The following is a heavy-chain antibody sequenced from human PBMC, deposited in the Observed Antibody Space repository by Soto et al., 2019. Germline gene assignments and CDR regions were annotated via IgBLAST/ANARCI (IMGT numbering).Heavy chain of an antibody. CDR3: ARDVKDYYDSSGYYLLFDY. CDR1: GYTFTGYY. J-gene: IGHJ4*02. Sequence: ASVKVSCKASGYTFTGYYMHWVRQAPGQGLEWMGWINPNSGGTNYAQKFQGRVTMTRDTSISTAYMELSRLRSDDTAVYYCARDVKDYYDSSGYYLLFDYWGQGTMVTVSS. CDR2: INPNSGGT. V-gene: IGHV1-2*02. D-gene: IGHD3-22*01.